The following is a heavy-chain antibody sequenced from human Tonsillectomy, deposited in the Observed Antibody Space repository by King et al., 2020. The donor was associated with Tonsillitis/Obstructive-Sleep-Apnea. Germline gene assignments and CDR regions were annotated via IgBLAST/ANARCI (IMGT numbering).Heavy chain of an antibody. CDR2: ISGSGGST. V-gene: IGHV3-23*04. D-gene: IGHD2-2*01. Sequence: VQLVESGGGLVQPGGSLRLSCAASGFTFSSYAMSWVRQAPGKGLEWVSTISGSGGSTYNADSVKGRFTISRDNSKNTLSLQMSSLRAEDTAVYYCAKDHLYCYSTTCFFDYWGQGTLVTVSS. CDR3: AKDHLYCYSTTCFFDY. CDR1: GFTFSSYA. J-gene: IGHJ4*02.